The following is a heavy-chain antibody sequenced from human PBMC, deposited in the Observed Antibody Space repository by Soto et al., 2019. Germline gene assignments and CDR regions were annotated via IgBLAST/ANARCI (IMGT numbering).Heavy chain of an antibody. D-gene: IGHD5-12*01. Sequence: QVQLVQSGAEEKKPGASVKVSFKASGYTFTSYAMHWVRQAPGQRLEWMGWINAGNGNTKYSQKFQGRVTITRDTSASTAYMELSSLRSEDTAVYYCARDRGSYYGMDVWGQGTTVTVS. V-gene: IGHV1-3*05. CDR3: ARDRGSYYGMDV. CDR2: INAGNGNT. CDR1: GYTFTSYA. J-gene: IGHJ6*02.